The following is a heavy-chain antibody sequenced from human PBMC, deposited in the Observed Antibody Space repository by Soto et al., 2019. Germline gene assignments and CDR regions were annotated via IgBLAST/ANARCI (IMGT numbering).Heavy chain of an antibody. CDR2: INAGYGNT. CDR1: GYTFTSYA. V-gene: IGHV1-3*01. CDR3: ARGTPVWFDP. J-gene: IGHJ5*02. D-gene: IGHD3-10*01. Sequence: ASVKVSCKASGYTFTSYAMHWVRQAPGQRLEWMGWINAGYGNTKYSQKFQGRVTITRDTSASTAYMELSSLRSEDTAVYYCARGTPVWFDPWGQGTLVTVS.